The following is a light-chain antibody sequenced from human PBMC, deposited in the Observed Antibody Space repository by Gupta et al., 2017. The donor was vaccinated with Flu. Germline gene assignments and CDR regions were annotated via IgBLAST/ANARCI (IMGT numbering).Light chain of an antibody. Sequence: ERATLSCRASQSVSSNLAWYQQKPGQAPRLLSYGASTRATGIPARFSGSGSGTEFTLTISSLQPEDFAVYYWQQYNNWPPWTFGQGTKVEIK. CDR3: QQYNNWPPWT. CDR1: QSVSSN. CDR2: GAS. V-gene: IGKV3D-15*01. J-gene: IGKJ1*01.